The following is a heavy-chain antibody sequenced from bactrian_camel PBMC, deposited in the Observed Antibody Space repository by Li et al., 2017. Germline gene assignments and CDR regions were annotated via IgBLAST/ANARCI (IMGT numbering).Heavy chain of an antibody. CDR1: GFTFSTYC. Sequence: HVQLVESGGGSVQSGRSLRLSCAATGFTFSTYCMHWFRQAPGKEREKVAAISEGSESTQYADSVKGRFTISRDNAKNTVYLQMNSLKSEDTALYYCTTQILDGRWYWPFGYWGQGTQVTVS. CDR2: ISEGSEST. V-gene: IGHV3S1*01. CDR3: TTQILDGRWYWPFGY. J-gene: IGHJ6*01. D-gene: IGHD6*01.